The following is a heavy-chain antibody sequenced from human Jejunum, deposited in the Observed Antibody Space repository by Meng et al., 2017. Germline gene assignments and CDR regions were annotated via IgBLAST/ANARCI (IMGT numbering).Heavy chain of an antibody. CDR1: GFSLSTSGMR. CDR2: VAWDDNK. D-gene: IGHD6-19*01. V-gene: IGHV2-70*04. CDR3: ARKGGGWSFDY. J-gene: IGHJ4*02. Sequence: SGPTLVTPTQTLTLTCTFSGFSLSTSGMRVSWFRQPPGKALEWLARVAWDDNKFYSTSLKTRLTISKDTSKNQVVLTITNLDPVDTATYCSARKGGGWSFDYWGQGTLVTVSS.